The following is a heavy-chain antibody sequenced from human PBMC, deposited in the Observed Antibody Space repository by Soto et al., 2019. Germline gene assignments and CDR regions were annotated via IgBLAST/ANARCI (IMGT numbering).Heavy chain of an antibody. CDR2: IYYSGNT. CDR1: GDSISSTNHY. D-gene: IGHD3-10*01. CDR3: ARQPLVRGVLSDMDV. Sequence: SETLSLTCIVSGDSISSTNHYWGWIRQPPGKGLEWIGSIYYSGNTYYNPSLKSRVTISVDTSKKQISLKLSSVTATDTAVYLCARQPLVRGVLSDMDVWGKGPTVTVSS. J-gene: IGHJ6*04. V-gene: IGHV4-39*01.